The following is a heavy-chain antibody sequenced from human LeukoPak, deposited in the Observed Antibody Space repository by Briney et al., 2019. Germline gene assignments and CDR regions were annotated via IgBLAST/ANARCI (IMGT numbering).Heavy chain of an antibody. CDR3: AREVAAAAPFGY. J-gene: IGHJ4*02. V-gene: IGHV4-39*07. Sequence: SSETLSLTCTVSGGSISSYFWGWIRQSPGKGLEWIGSIYSSGSTYYNPALKSRVTISVDTSKNQFSLKVSSVTAADTAVYYCAREVAAAAPFGYWGQGTLVTVSS. CDR1: GGSISSYF. CDR2: IYSSGST. D-gene: IGHD6-13*01.